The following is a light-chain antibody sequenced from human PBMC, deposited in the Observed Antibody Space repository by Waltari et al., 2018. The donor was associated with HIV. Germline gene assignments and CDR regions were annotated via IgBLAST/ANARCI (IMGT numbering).Light chain of an antibody. CDR2: GAS. V-gene: IGKV3-15*01. CDR3: QEYNSWPPRYT. J-gene: IGKJ2*01. CDR1: QTSGIN. Sequence: ETVMTQSPATLSVSPGERGIVSCRASQTSGINLAWYQQKPGQGPRLLIYGASTRATGIPGRFNGTGSGTEFTLTISGLQSEDFAIYYCQEYNSWPPRYTFGQGTKVEMK.